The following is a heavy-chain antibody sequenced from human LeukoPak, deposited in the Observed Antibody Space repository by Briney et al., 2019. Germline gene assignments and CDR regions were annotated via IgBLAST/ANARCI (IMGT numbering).Heavy chain of an antibody. J-gene: IGHJ4*02. V-gene: IGHV3-23*01. D-gene: IGHD6-13*01. CDR2: ISSSGGST. Sequence: GGSLRLSCAASGFTFSIYAMSWVRQAPGKGLEWVSSISSSGGSTFYADSVKGRFTVSRDNSKNTLYLQMNSLRAEDTAVYYCAKFISSSWRGFDYWGQGTLVTVSS. CDR3: AKFISSSWRGFDY. CDR1: GFTFSIYA.